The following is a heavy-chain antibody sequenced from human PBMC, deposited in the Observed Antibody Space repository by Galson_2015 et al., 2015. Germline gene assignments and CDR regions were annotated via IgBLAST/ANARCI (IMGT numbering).Heavy chain of an antibody. Sequence: SLRLSCAASGFTFSSYAMHWVRQAPGKGLEWVAVISYDGSNKYYADSVKGRFTISRDNSKNTLYLQMNSLRAEDTAVYYCARERAWGTYYFDYWGQGTLVTVSS. CDR3: ARERAWGTYYFDY. J-gene: IGHJ4*02. D-gene: IGHD3-16*01. CDR1: GFTFSSYA. CDR2: ISYDGSNK. V-gene: IGHV3-30-3*01.